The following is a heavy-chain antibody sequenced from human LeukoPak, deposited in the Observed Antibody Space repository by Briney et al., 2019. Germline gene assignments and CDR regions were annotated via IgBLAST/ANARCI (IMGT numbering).Heavy chain of an antibody. J-gene: IGHJ4*02. V-gene: IGHV3-74*01. CDR2: IRSDGSST. CDR3: SPIGAGY. Sequence: GGSLRLSCVASGITFTGNWHWVRLAPGKGLVWVSLIRSDGSSTSYADSVKGRFTISRDSAKNTLYLQMNSLRVEDTAVYYCSPIGAGYWGQGTLVAVSS. D-gene: IGHD4/OR15-4a*01. CDR1: GITFTGNW.